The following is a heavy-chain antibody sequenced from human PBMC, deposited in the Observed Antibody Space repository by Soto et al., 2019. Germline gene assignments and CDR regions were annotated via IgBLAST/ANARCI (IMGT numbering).Heavy chain of an antibody. D-gene: IGHD2-21*02. Sequence: ASVKVSCKASGYTFTSYGISWVRQAPGQGLEWMGWISAYNGNTNYAQKLQGRVTMTTDTSTSTAYMELRSLRSDDTAVYYCASHTYCGGDCYRPYYYGMDVWGQGTTVTVSS. J-gene: IGHJ6*02. CDR2: ISAYNGNT. CDR3: ASHTYCGGDCYRPYYYGMDV. CDR1: GYTFTSYG. V-gene: IGHV1-18*04.